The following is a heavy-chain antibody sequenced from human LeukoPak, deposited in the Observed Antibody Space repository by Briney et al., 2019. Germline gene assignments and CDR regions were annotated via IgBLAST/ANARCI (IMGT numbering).Heavy chain of an antibody. CDR2: ISGSGGST. CDR3: TRHGGWDGDYVIDY. D-gene: IGHD4-17*01. CDR1: GFTFSSYA. V-gene: IGHV3-23*01. J-gene: IGHJ4*02. Sequence: PGGSLRLSCAASGFTFSSYAMSWVRQAPGKGLEWVSAISGSGGSTYYADSVKGRFTISRDNSKNTLYLQMNSLRAEDTAVYYCTRHGGWDGDYVIDYWGQGTLVTVSS.